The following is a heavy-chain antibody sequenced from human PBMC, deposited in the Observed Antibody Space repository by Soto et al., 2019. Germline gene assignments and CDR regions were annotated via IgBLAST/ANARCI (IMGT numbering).Heavy chain of an antibody. D-gene: IGHD3-3*02. CDR2: IYYSGST. CDR3: ARHSQVTNRVAFPFDP. CDR1: GGSISSSSYY. J-gene: IGHJ5*02. Sequence: SETLSLTCTVSGGSISSSSYYWGWIRQPPGKGLEWIGSIYYSGSTYYNPSLMSRVTISVDTSKNQFSLKLSSVTAADTAVYYCARHSQVTNRVAFPFDPWGQGTLVTVSS. V-gene: IGHV4-39*01.